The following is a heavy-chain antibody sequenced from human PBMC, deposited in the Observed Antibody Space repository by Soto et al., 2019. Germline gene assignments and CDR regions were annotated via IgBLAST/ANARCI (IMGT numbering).Heavy chain of an antibody. V-gene: IGHV4-59*01. CDR3: ARVLGYCSGGSCYSPWFDP. Sequence: SETLSLTCTVSGGSISSYYWSWIRQPPGKGLEWIGYIYYSGSTNYNPSLKSRLTISVDTAKNQFSLKLSSVTAADTAVYYFARVLGYCSGGSCYSPWFDPWGQGTLVTVSS. J-gene: IGHJ5*02. CDR1: GGSISSYY. D-gene: IGHD2-15*01. CDR2: IYYSGST.